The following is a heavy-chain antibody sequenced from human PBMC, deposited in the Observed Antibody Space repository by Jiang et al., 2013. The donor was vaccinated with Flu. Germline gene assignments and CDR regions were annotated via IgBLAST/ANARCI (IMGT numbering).Heavy chain of an antibody. Sequence: SGAEVKKPGASVKVACKASGYTFTTYYVHWVRQAPGQGLEWMGIITPGGGSPSYAQTFQGRVTMTKDTSTSTVYMTLGSLTSEDTAVYYCARAVDFEYGDPVAGYWGQGTPVTVSS. CDR3: ARAVDFEYGDPVAGY. V-gene: IGHV1-46*01. CDR2: ITPGGGSP. D-gene: IGHD4-17*01. CDR1: GYTFTTYY. J-gene: IGHJ4*02.